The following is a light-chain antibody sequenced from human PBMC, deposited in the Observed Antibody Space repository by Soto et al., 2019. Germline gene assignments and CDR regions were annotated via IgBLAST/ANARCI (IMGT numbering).Light chain of an antibody. V-gene: IGKV1-39*01. CDR3: QQSYTTPLT. J-gene: IGKJ4*01. Sequence: DIQMTQSPSSLSASVGDRVTITCRASQSINSYLNWYQQKPGKAPKLLIYAASSLQGGVPSRFSGSGSETDFTLTISSLQPEDFATYYCQQSYTTPLTFGGGTKVDIK. CDR2: AAS. CDR1: QSINSY.